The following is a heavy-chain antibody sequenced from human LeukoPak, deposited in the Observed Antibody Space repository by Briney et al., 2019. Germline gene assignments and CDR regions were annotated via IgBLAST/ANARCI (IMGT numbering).Heavy chain of an antibody. CDR3: ARDKPHYDILTGSSYYFDY. V-gene: IGHV3-7*01. D-gene: IGHD3-9*01. CDR2: IKQDGSEK. J-gene: IGHJ4*02. CDR1: GFTFSSYW. Sequence: GGSLRLSCAASGFTFSSYWMRWVRQAPGKGLEWVANIKQDGSEKYYVDSVKGRFTISRDNAKNSLYLQMNSLRAEDTAVYYCARDKPHYDILTGSSYYFDYWGQGTLVTVSS.